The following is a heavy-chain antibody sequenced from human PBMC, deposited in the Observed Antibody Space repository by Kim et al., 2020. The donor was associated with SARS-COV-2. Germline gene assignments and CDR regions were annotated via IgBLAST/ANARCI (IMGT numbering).Heavy chain of an antibody. J-gene: IGHJ3*01. V-gene: IGHV3-64*01. CDR3: ARPLDGYCSSTSCSFNVGAFDF. CDR2: ISSNGGST. Sequence: GGSLRLSCAASGFTFSSYAMHWVRQAPGKGLEYVSAISSNGGSTYYANSVKGRFTISRDNSKNTLYLQMGSLRAEDMAVYYCARPLDGYCSSTSCSFNVGAFDFWGQGTMVTVSS. CDR1: GFTFSSYA. D-gene: IGHD2-2*03.